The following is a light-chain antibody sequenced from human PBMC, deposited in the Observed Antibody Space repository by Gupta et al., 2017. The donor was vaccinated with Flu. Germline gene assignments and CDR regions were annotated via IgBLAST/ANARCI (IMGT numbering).Light chain of an antibody. CDR3: HQSYSIPST. V-gene: IGKV1-39*01. J-gene: IGKJ4*01. CDR1: QSITGN. Sequence: IQMTQSPSSLSASVGDRVTITCRASQSITGNLNWFQQKPGKAPKLLISGASNLESGVASRFSGSGSGTDFTLVISSLQPEDFATYYCHQSYSIPSTFGGGTKVELK. CDR2: GAS.